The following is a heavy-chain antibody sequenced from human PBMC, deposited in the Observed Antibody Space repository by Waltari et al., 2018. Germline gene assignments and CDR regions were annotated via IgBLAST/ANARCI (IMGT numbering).Heavy chain of an antibody. D-gene: IGHD6-6*01. CDR3: ARNIIAARYWYFDL. J-gene: IGHJ2*01. Sequence: QVQLVQSGAEVKKPGASVKVSCKAPGYTFTDYYMHWVRRAPGQGLEWMGRINPNSGGTNYAQKFQGRVTMTRDTSISTAYMELSRLRSDDTAVYYCARNIIAARYWYFDLWGRGTLVTVSS. CDR1: GYTFTDYY. CDR2: INPNSGGT. V-gene: IGHV1-2*06.